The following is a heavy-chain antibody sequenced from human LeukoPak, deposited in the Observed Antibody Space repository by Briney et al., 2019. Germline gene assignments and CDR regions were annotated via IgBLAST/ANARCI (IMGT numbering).Heavy chain of an antibody. CDR3: ARTADYDFWSGLNCYYYMDV. Sequence: NPSETLSLTCTVSGGSISSYYWSWIRQPPGKGLEWIGYIYYSGSTNYNPSLKSRVTISVDTSKNQFSLKLSSVTAADTAVYYCARTADYDFWSGLNCYYYMDVWGKGTTVTVSS. CDR2: IYYSGST. J-gene: IGHJ6*03. D-gene: IGHD3-3*01. CDR1: GGSISSYY. V-gene: IGHV4-59*01.